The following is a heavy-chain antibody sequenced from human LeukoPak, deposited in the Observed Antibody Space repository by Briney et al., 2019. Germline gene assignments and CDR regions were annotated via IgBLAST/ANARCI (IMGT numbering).Heavy chain of an antibody. Sequence: PSETLSLTCAVYGVSFSGYYWSWIRQPPGKGLEWIGEINHSGSTNYNPSLKSRVTISVDTSKNQFSLKLSSVTAADTAVYYCARGLNLPYCSGGSCYPGYYYGMDVWGQGTTVTVSS. CDR3: ARGLNLPYCSGGSCYPGYYYGMDV. CDR1: GVSFSGYY. J-gene: IGHJ6*02. CDR2: INHSGST. V-gene: IGHV4-34*01. D-gene: IGHD2-15*01.